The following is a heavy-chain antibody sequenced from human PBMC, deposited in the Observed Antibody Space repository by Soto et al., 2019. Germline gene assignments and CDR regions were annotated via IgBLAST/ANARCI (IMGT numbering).Heavy chain of an antibody. J-gene: IGHJ6*02. CDR2: INPSGGST. Sequence: GASVKVSCKASGYTLTSYYMHWVRQAPGQGLEWMGIINPSGGSTSYAQKFQGWVTMTRDTSISTAYMELSRLRSDDTAVYYCARDREDIVVVPATTNNYYYYGMDVWGQGTTVTVSS. CDR3: ARDREDIVVVPATTNNYYYYGMDV. D-gene: IGHD2-2*01. CDR1: GYTLTSYY. V-gene: IGHV1-46*01.